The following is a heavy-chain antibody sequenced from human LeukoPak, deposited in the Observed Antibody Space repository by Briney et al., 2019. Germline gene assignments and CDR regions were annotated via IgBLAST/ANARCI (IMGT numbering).Heavy chain of an antibody. CDR1: GYSFSSYW. J-gene: IGHJ4*02. V-gene: IGHV5-51*01. D-gene: IGHD5-24*01. CDR3: ARASRDGYNQNFDH. Sequence: GESLKISCKGLGYSFSSYWNAWMRQRPGKGLEWMGIIYPGGSETRYDPSFQGQVTISADRSTSTAYLQWSSLRASDTAMYYCARASRDGYNQNFDHWGQGTLVTVSS. CDR2: IYPGGSET.